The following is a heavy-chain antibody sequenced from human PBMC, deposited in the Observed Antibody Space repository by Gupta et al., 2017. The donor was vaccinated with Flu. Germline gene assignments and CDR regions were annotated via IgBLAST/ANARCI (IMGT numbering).Heavy chain of an antibody. Sequence: KAWVTWVRQSPGNGLEWVGLVKNEADGWTMHYGEPIRVRFFISRVDSESAVYLQMNYLNIDDTGVYYCTTGQLWGQGTQVIVSS. D-gene: IGHD6-13*01. CDR1: KAW. CDR3: TTGQL. CDR2: VKNEADGWTM. J-gene: IGHJ1*01. V-gene: IGHV3-15*05.